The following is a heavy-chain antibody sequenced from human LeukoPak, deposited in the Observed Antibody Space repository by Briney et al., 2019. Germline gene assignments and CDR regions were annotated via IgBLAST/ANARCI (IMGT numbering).Heavy chain of an antibody. V-gene: IGHV4-39*07. Sequence: PSETLSLTCTVSGGSISSSSYYWGWIRQPPGKGLEWIGSIYYSGSTYYNPSLKSRVTISVDTSKNQFSLKLSSVTAADTAVYYCARGNPLIGHWYFDLWGRGTLVTVSS. D-gene: IGHD1-14*01. CDR2: IYYSGST. CDR1: GGSISSSSYY. CDR3: ARGNPLIGHWYFDL. J-gene: IGHJ2*01.